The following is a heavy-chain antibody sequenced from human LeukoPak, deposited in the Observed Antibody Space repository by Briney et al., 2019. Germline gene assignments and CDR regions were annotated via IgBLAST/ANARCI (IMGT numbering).Heavy chain of an antibody. Sequence: GESLKISCKGSGYNFTTYFIGWVRQMPGKGLEWVGVIKPDDSHSIYNPSFQGHVTISADKSISTAYLQWSSLKASDTAMYYCARVEKGYSYGYGDYYYYMDVWGKGTTVTISS. CDR2: IKPDDSHS. CDR1: GYNFTTYF. D-gene: IGHD5-18*01. J-gene: IGHJ6*03. V-gene: IGHV5-51*01. CDR3: ARVEKGYSYGYGDYYYYMDV.